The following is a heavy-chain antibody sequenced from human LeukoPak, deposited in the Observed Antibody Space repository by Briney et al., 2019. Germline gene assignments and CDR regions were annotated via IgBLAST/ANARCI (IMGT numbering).Heavy chain of an antibody. J-gene: IGHJ6*02. V-gene: IGHV3-74*01. Sequence: GGSLRLSCAASGFTLSNYWMRWVRQAPGKGLVWVSRINADGSSASYADSVKGRFTISRDNAKNTLYLQMNSLRAEDTAMYYCARDYGRSRAYGMDVWGQGTTVTVSS. CDR1: GFTLSNYW. CDR3: ARDYGRSRAYGMDV. CDR2: INADGSSA. D-gene: IGHD3-10*01.